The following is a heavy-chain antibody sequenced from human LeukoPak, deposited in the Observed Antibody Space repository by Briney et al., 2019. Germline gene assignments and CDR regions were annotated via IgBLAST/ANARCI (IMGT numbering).Heavy chain of an antibody. D-gene: IGHD2-2*01. CDR2: ISGSGAST. CDR3: AKVPSGCYACDFDF. CDR1: GFTFSSYA. J-gene: IGHJ4*02. V-gene: IGHV3-23*01. Sequence: GGSLRLSCAASGFTFSSYAMSWVRQAPGKGLEWVSGISGSGASTHYADSVKGRFTISRDNSKNTLYLQMNSLRAEDTAVYYCAKVPSGCYACDFDFWGQGTLVTVSS.